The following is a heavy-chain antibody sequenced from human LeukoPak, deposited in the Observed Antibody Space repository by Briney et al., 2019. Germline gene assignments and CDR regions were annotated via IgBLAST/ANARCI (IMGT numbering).Heavy chain of an antibody. CDR3: ARDPYYGSGSYRYGMDV. J-gene: IGHJ6*04. D-gene: IGHD3-10*01. CDR2: INPNSGGT. V-gene: IGHV1-2*02. Sequence: ASVKVSCKASGYIFTGYYMHWVRQAPGQGLEWMGWINPNSGGTNYAQKFQGRVTMTRDTSISTAYMELSSLRSEDTAVYYCARDPYYGSGSYRYGMDVWGKGTTVTISS. CDR1: GYIFTGYY.